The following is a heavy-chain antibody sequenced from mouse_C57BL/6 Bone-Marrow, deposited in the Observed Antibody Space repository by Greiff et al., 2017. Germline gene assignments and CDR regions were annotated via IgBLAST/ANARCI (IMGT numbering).Heavy chain of an antibody. CDR3: ECNSFDY. Sequence: EVQGVESGGGLVQPGESLKLSCESNEYEFLSPDLSWVRKTPAKRLELVAALNSAGGSTYSPDTMERRFIISRDHTKQTLSLQMSSLRSEDTALYYGECNSFDYWGQGTTLTVSS. D-gene: IGHD2-1*01. J-gene: IGHJ2*01. CDR1: EYEFLSPD. CDR2: LNSAGGST. V-gene: IGHV5-2*01.